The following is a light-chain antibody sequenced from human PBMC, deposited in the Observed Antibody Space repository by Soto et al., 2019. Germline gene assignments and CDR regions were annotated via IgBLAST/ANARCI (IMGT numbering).Light chain of an antibody. CDR2: EVN. Sequence: QSVLTQPASVSGSPGQSITISCTGTSSDVGGYNYVSWYQQNQGKAPKLMIYEVNNRPSGVSDRFSGSKSGNTASLTISGLQAEDEADYFCSSYTGSGTLVFGGGTKLTVL. J-gene: IGLJ2*01. V-gene: IGLV2-14*01. CDR3: SSYTGSGTLV. CDR1: SSDVGGYNY.